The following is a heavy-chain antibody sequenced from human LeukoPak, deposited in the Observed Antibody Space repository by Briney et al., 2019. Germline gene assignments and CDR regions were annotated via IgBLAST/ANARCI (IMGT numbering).Heavy chain of an antibody. CDR1: GFTFRNAW. CDR2: IKSKTDGGTT. J-gene: IGHJ6*02. Sequence: PGGSLRLSCAASGFTFRNAWMSWVRQAPGKGLEWVGRIKSKTDGGTTDYAAPVKGRFTISRDDSKNTLYLQMNSLKTEDTAVYYCTGMVVAATVYYYGMDVWGQGTTVTVSS. D-gene: IGHD2-15*01. V-gene: IGHV3-15*01. CDR3: TGMVVAATVYYYGMDV.